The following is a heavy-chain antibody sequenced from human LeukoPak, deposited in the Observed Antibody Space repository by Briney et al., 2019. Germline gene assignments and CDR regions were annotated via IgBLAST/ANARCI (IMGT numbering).Heavy chain of an antibody. J-gene: IGHJ4*02. D-gene: IGHD2-2*01. CDR2: ISGSGGST. V-gene: IGHV3-23*01. Sequence: AGGSLRLSCAASGFTFSSYAMSWVRQAPGKGLEWVSAISGSGGSTYYADSVKGRFTISRDNSKNTLYLQMNSLRAEDTAVYYCAKDRGYCSSASCYAGHFDYWGQGTLVTVSS. CDR3: AKDRGYCSSASCYAGHFDY. CDR1: GFTFSSYA.